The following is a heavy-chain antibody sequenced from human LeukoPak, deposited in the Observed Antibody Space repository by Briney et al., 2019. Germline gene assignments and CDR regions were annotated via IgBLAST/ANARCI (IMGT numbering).Heavy chain of an antibody. CDR2: ISSSSSTI. CDR3: VRAGGSSWSDF. Sequence: PGGSLRLSCAASGFTFSDYYMSWIRQAPGKGLEWVSYISSSSSTIYYADSVKGRFTISRDNAKNSVFVQMNGLRVEDTAVYYCVRAGGSSWSDFWGQGTLVTVSS. CDR1: GFTFSDYY. J-gene: IGHJ4*02. V-gene: IGHV3-11*04. D-gene: IGHD6-13*01.